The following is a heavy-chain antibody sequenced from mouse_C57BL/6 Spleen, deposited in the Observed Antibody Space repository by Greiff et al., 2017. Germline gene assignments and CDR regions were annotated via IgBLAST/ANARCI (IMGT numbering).Heavy chain of an antibody. CDR2: IDPSDSYT. J-gene: IGHJ4*01. V-gene: IGHV1-50*01. CDR3: ARMITTVVEEMDY. D-gene: IGHD1-1*01. CDR1: GYTFTSYW. Sequence: QVQLQQPGAELVKPGASVKLSCKASGYTFTSYWMQWVKQRPGQGLEWIGEIDPSDSYTNYNQKFKGKATLTVDTSSSTAYMQRSSLTSEDSAVYYCARMITTVVEEMDYWGQGTSVTVSS.